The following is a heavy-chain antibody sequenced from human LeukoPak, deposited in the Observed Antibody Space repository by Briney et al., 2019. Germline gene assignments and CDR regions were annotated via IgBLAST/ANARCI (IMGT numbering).Heavy chain of an antibody. J-gene: IGHJ4*02. D-gene: IGHD1-1*01. CDR2: INPNSGGT. V-gene: IGHV1-2*02. CDR3: ARVGTVY. CDR1: GGTFSSYA. Sequence: ASVKVSCKASGGTFSSYAISWVRQAPGQGLEWMGWINPNSGGTNYAQKFQGRVTMTRDTSISTAYMELSRLRSDDTAVYYCARVGTVYWGQGTLVTVSS.